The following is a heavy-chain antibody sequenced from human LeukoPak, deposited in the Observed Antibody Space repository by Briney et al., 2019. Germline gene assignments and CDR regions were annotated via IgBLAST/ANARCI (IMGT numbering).Heavy chain of an antibody. D-gene: IGHD3-10*01. CDR3: ARDGVLLWFGESRGVDY. J-gene: IGHJ4*02. CDR2: LRSKAYGGTT. Sequence: GGSLRLSCTASGFTFGDYAMSWFRQAPGKGLEWVGFLRSKAYGGTTEYAASVKGRCTISRDDSKSIAYLQMNSLKTEDTAVYYCARDGVLLWFGESRGVDYWGQGTLVTVSS. CDR1: GFTFGDYA. V-gene: IGHV3-49*03.